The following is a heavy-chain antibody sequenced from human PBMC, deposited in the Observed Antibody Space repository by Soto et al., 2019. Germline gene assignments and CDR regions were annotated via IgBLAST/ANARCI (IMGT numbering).Heavy chain of an antibody. CDR2: IIPIFGTA. V-gene: IGHV1-69*12. CDR3: AREVDTAMVQYYYYGMDV. J-gene: IGHJ6*02. Sequence: QVQLVQSGAAVKKPGSSVKVSCKASGGTFSSYAISWVRQAPGQGLEWMGGIIPIFGTANYAQKFQGRVTITADESTSTAYMELSSLRSEDTAVYYCAREVDTAMVQYYYYGMDVWGQGTTVTVSS. D-gene: IGHD5-18*01. CDR1: GGTFSSYA.